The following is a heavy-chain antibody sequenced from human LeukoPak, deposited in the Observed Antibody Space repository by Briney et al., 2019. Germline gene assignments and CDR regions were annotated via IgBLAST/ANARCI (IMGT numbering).Heavy chain of an antibody. Sequence: PGGSLRLSCAASGFTFSSYAMSWVRQAPGKGLEWVSAISGSGGSTYYADSVKGRFTISRDNSKNTLYLQMNSLRAEDTAVYYCAIDRPITMVRGVMDVWGQGTTVTVSS. D-gene: IGHD3-10*01. J-gene: IGHJ6*02. V-gene: IGHV3-23*01. CDR3: AIDRPITMVRGVMDV. CDR1: GFTFSSYA. CDR2: ISGSGGST.